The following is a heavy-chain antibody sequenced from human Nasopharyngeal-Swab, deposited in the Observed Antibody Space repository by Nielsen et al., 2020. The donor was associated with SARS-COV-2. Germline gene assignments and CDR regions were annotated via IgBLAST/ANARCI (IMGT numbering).Heavy chain of an antibody. J-gene: IGHJ4*02. V-gene: IGHV3-30*18. D-gene: IGHD2-2*01. CDR2: ISYDGSNK. CDR1: GFTFSHYG. CDR3: AKCSSRCYALHY. Sequence: GESLKISCAASGFTFSHYGMHWVRQAPGKGLEWVAAISYDGSNKRYVDTVKGRFTISRDNSNNTLYLEVDSLRAEDTAVCYCAKCSSRCYALHYWGQGTLVTVSS.